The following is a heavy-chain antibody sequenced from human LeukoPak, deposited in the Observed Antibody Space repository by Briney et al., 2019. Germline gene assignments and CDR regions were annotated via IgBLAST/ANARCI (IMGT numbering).Heavy chain of an antibody. J-gene: IGHJ4*02. Sequence: GGSLRLSCAASRFTFSSYAMHWVRQAPGKGLHWVAAISYDGTNKYYADSVKGRFTISRDNSKNTLYLQMNSLRADDKAVFYCARGHPRPRVIAVAGNFDSWGQGTLVTVSS. D-gene: IGHD6-19*01. V-gene: IGHV3-30-3*01. CDR2: ISYDGTNK. CDR1: RFTFSSYA. CDR3: ARGHPRPRVIAVAGNFDS.